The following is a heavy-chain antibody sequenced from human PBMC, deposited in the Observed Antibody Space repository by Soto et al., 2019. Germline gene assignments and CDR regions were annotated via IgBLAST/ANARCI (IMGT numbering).Heavy chain of an antibody. J-gene: IGHJ4*02. CDR2: TNPSGGST. CDR1: GYTFTSYY. V-gene: IGHV1-46*03. D-gene: IGHD1-26*01. Sequence: ASVKVSCKASGYTFTSYYMHWVRQAPGQGLEWMGITNPSGGSTSYAQKFQGRVTMTRDTSTSTVYMKLSSLRSEDTAVYYCARAGTSVGYFDYWGQGTLVTVSS. CDR3: ARAGTSVGYFDY.